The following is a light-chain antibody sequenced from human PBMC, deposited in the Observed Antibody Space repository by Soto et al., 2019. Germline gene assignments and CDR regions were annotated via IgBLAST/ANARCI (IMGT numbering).Light chain of an antibody. CDR1: SSDVGDYKY. Sequence: QSVLTQPRSVSGSPGQSVTISCTGTSSDVGDYKYVSWYRQHPGKAPKLIIYDVSERPSGVPDRFSGSKSGNTASLTISGLQAEDEADYYCCSYAGSSSYVFGTGTKLTVL. CDR2: DVS. J-gene: IGLJ1*01. CDR3: CSYAGSSSYV. V-gene: IGLV2-11*01.